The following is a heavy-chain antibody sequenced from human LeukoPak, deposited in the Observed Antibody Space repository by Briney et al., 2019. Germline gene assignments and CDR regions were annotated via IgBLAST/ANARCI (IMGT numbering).Heavy chain of an antibody. CDR3: AREHYFYHMDG. J-gene: IGHJ6*03. Sequence: NPGGSLRLSCAASGFTFNSYNMNWVRQAPGKGLEWVSSISSGSSYIYYADSVKGRFTISRDNAKNSLYLQMNSLRAEDTAVYYCAREHYFYHMDGWGEGTTVTVSS. V-gene: IGHV3-21*01. CDR2: ISSGSSYI. CDR1: GFTFNSYN.